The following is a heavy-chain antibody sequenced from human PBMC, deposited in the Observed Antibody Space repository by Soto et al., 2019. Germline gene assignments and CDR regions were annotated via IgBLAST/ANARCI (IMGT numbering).Heavy chain of an antibody. CDR2: IENDGRTT. D-gene: IGHD1-26*01. CDR3: ARGYGVGAMRPFDH. J-gene: IGHJ4*02. V-gene: IGHV3-74*01. Sequence: EVQLVESGGGLVQPGGSLRLSCAASGFSFSSYWMHWVRQVPGKGLVWISRIENDGRTTSYADSVKGRFTISRDNAKNTLYLQMNSLRAEDTAVYYCARGYGVGAMRPFDHWGQGTLVTVSS. CDR1: GFSFSSYW.